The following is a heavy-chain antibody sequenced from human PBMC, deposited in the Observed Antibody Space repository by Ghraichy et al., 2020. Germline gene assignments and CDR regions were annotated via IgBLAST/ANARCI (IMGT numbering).Heavy chain of an antibody. J-gene: IGHJ3*02. D-gene: IGHD3-10*01. CDR1: GFTFSDSY. CDR3: ARDYNAFDI. CDR2: ISDSGTTI. V-gene: IGHV3-11*01. Sequence: GGSLRLSCAASGFTFSDSYMNWIRQAPGKGLEWVSYISDSGTTIYYADSVKGRFTISRDNAKNSVYLQMNSLRAEDTAVYYCARDYNAFDIWGQGTLVTVSS.